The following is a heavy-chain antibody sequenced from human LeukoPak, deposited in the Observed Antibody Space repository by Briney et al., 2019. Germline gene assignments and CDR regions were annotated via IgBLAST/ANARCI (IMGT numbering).Heavy chain of an antibody. CDR1: GFTFSSYG. CDR2: ISSSSSYI. J-gene: IGHJ4*02. V-gene: IGHV3-21*01. Sequence: PGGSLRLSCAASGFTFSSYGMHWVRQAPGKGLEWVSSISSSSSYIYYADSVKGRFTISRDNAKNSLYLQMNSLRAEDTAVYYCARAPMVLVLDYWGQGTLVTVSS. D-gene: IGHD2-8*01. CDR3: ARAPMVLVLDY.